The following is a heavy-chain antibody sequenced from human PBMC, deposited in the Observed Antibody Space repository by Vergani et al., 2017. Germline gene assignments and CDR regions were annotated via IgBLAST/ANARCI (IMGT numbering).Heavy chain of an antibody. CDR3: ARADYDFWSGYYLDY. V-gene: IGHV4-59*01. J-gene: IGHJ4*02. Sequence: QVQLQESGPGLVKPSETLSLTCTVSGGSISSYYWSWIRQPPGKGLEWIGYIYYSGSTNYNPSLKSRVTISVDTSKNQFSLKLSSVTAADTAVYYCARADYDFWSGYYLDYGGQGTLVTVSS. D-gene: IGHD3-3*01. CDR2: IYYSGST. CDR1: GGSISSYY.